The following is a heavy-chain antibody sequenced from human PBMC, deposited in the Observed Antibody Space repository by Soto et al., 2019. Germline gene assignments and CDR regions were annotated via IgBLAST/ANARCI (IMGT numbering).Heavy chain of an antibody. CDR2: ISAYNGNT. Sequence: ASAKVSCKASGYTFTSYGISWVRQAPGQGLEWMGWISAYNGNTNYAQKLQGRVTMTTDTSTGTAYMELRSLRSDDTAVYYCAREGRYYYDSSGWDYYYGMDVWGQGTTVTVS. CDR1: GYTFTSYG. CDR3: AREGRYYYDSSGWDYYYGMDV. V-gene: IGHV1-18*04. J-gene: IGHJ6*02. D-gene: IGHD3-22*01.